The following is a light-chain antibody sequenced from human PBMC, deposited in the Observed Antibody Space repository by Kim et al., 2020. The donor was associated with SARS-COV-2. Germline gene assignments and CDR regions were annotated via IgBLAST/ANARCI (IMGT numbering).Light chain of an antibody. J-gene: IGLJ2*01. V-gene: IGLV6-57*01. CDR1: SGSSASNY. Sequence: KKVTISWTRSSGSSASNYVQWYQQRPGSSPTTVIYEDNQRPSGVPERFSGSIDSSSNSASLTISGLKTEDEADYYCQSYDSSNHVVFGGGTQLTFL. CDR2: EDN. CDR3: QSYDSSNHVV.